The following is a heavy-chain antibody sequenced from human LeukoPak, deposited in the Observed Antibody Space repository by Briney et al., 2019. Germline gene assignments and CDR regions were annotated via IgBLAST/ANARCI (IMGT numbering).Heavy chain of an antibody. CDR2: ISYDGSNK. J-gene: IGHJ4*02. D-gene: IGHD4-17*01. CDR3: AKDAVFGDYEWVFDY. Sequence: GGSLRLSCAASGFSFSSYGMHWVRQGPGKGLEWVATISYDGSNKYYADSVKGRFTISRDNSKNTLYLQMNSLRAEDTALHYCAKDAVFGDYEWVFDYWGQGTLVTVSS. CDR1: GFSFSSYG. V-gene: IGHV3-30*18.